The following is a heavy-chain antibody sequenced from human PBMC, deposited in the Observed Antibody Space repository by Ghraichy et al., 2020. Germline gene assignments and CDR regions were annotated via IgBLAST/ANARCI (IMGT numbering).Heavy chain of an antibody. CDR2: ITSSSRFT. J-gene: IGHJ6*02. CDR1: GFTFGSYS. D-gene: IGHD2-21*01. Sequence: GSLRLSCVGSGFTFGSYSMNWVRQSPGNGLEWVSYITSSSRFTSYADSVKGRFTISRDNAQNSLFLQMNSLRDEDTAVYYCARGSRVVRFYYYDGLDVWGQGTTVTVSS. V-gene: IGHV3-48*02. CDR3: ARGSRVVRFYYYDGLDV.